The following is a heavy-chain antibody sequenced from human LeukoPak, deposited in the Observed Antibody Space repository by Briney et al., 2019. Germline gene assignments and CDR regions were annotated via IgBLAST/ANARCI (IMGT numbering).Heavy chain of an antibody. CDR3: LTKNWGPFDY. Sequence: GGSLRLSCAASGFTFSSYSMNWVRQAPGKGLEWVSPISSSSSSIYYADSVKGRFTITRDNAKNSLYLQMNSLRAEDTAVYYCLTKNWGPFDYWGQGTPVTVSS. CDR1: GFTFSSYS. CDR2: ISSSSSSI. D-gene: IGHD7-27*01. J-gene: IGHJ4*02. V-gene: IGHV3-21*01.